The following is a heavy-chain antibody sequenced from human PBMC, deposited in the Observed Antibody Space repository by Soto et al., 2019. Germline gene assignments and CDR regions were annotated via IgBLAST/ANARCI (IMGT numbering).Heavy chain of an antibody. J-gene: IGHJ4*02. CDR1: GFTFRSYV. CDR3: ARWGTTGGLEV. Sequence: QVQLVESGGGVVQPGTSLRLSCVGSGFTFRSYVIHWVRQAPGKGLEWVALTSYDGSNKYYDDSVKGRFTISRDNSRNKVDMQMDSLSLEATALYYCARWGTTGGLEVWGQGTLVSVSS. V-gene: IGHV3-30*19. D-gene: IGHD3-16*01. CDR2: TSYDGSNK.